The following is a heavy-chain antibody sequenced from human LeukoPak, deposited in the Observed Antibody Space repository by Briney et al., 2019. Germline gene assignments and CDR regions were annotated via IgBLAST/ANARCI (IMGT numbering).Heavy chain of an antibody. CDR1: GYTFTGYY. Sequence: ASVKVSCKASGYTFTGYYMHWVRQAPGQGLEWMGWINPNSGGTNYAQKFQGRVTMTRDTSTSTVYMELSSLRSEDTAVYYCARGGELRYFDWLLYSAYGYYYGMDVWGQGTTVTVSS. V-gene: IGHV1-2*02. CDR3: ARGGELRYFDWLLYSAYGYYYGMDV. D-gene: IGHD3-9*01. CDR2: INPNSGGT. J-gene: IGHJ6*02.